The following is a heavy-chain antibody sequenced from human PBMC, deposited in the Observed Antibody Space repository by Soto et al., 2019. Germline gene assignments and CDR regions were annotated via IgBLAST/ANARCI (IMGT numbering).Heavy chain of an antibody. Sequence: PSETLSLTCTVSGGSVSSGSYYWSWIRQPPGKGLEWIGYIYYSGSTNYNPSLKSRVTISVDTSMNQFSLKLSSVTAADTAVYYSAREEYRRNQYNWFDTWGQGTLVTVSS. CDR2: IYYSGST. CDR1: GGSVSSGSYY. D-gene: IGHD6-6*01. V-gene: IGHV4-61*01. CDR3: AREEYRRNQYNWFDT. J-gene: IGHJ5*02.